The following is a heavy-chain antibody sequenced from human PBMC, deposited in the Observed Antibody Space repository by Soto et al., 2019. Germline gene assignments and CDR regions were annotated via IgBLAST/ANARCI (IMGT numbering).Heavy chain of an antibody. D-gene: IGHD2-15*01. CDR1: GYSFTSYW. CDR2: IYPGDSDT. Sequence: PGESLKISCKGSGYSFTSYWIGWVRQMPGKGLEWMGIIYPGDSDTRYSPSFQGQVTISADKSISTAYLQWSSLKASDTAMYYCARQYCSGGSCYLSYFDYWGQGTLVTVSS. J-gene: IGHJ4*02. CDR3: ARQYCSGGSCYLSYFDY. V-gene: IGHV5-51*01.